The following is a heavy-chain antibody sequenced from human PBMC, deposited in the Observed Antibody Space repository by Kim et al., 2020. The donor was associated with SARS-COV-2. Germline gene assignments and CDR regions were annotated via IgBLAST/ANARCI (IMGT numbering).Heavy chain of an antibody. CDR2: IKSKTDGGTT. Sequence: GGSLRLSCAASGFTFSNAWMSWVRQAPGKGLEWVGRIKSKTDGGTTDYAAPVKGRFTISRDDSKNTLYLQMNSLKTEDTAVYYCTTDQNYGSGRGYYGMDVWGQGTTVTVSS. V-gene: IGHV3-15*01. CDR3: TTDQNYGSGRGYYGMDV. CDR1: GFTFSNAW. D-gene: IGHD3-10*01. J-gene: IGHJ6*02.